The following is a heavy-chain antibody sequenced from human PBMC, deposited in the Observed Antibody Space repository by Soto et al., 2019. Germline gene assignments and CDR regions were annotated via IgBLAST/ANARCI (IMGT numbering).Heavy chain of an antibody. J-gene: IGHJ4*02. D-gene: IGHD6-13*01. V-gene: IGHV4-4*07. CDR1: GGSVSSQY. CDR3: ASQEDSKSVYYFDY. CDR2: IYNGGIP. Sequence: SETLSLTYTVSGGSVSSQYWSWIRQPAGKGLEWIGRIYNGGIPLIHPSLESRVALSLDTSKNQFSLTLSSVTAADTAIYYCASQEDSKSVYYFDYWGRVTLVT.